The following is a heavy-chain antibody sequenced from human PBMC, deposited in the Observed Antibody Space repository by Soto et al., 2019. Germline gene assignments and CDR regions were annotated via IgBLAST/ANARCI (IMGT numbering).Heavy chain of an antibody. CDR3: ARLLTEGATFREAAFDL. V-gene: IGHV1-18*01. Sequence: QIQLVQSGGDVKTPGASVKVSCTTSRYTFTSHGIAWVRQAPGQGLEWMGWISTFNGKTDYAQKFQGRVTMTADTITSTVHMELRSLRSDDTAVYYCARLLTEGATFREAAFDLWGPGTKVTVSS. CDR2: ISTFNGKT. D-gene: IGHD3-9*01. J-gene: IGHJ3*01. CDR1: RYTFTSHG.